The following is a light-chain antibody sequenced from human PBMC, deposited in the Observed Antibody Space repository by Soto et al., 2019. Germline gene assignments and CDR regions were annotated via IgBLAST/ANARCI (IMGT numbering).Light chain of an antibody. CDR2: GAS. J-gene: IGKJ1*01. V-gene: IGKV3-20*01. Sequence: EIVLTQSPGTLSLSPGERATLSCRASQSVSSSYLAWYQQKPGQATRLLMYGASSRATGIPDRFSGSGSGTDVTLIISRLEPEDFAVYYCQQYGNSRWMLCQGTKVEIK. CDR1: QSVSSSY. CDR3: QQYGNSRWM.